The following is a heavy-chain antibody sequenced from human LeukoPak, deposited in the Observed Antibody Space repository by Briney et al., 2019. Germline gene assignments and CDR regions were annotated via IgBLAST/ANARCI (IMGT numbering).Heavy chain of an antibody. CDR1: GGSISSSSYY. V-gene: IGHV4-39*01. Sequence: SETLSLTCTVSGGSISSSSYYWGWIRQPPGKGLEWIGSIYYSGSTYYNPSLKSRVTISVDTSKNQFSLKLSSVTAADTAVYYCARTRNDFTVWFDPWGQGTLVTVSS. J-gene: IGHJ5*02. CDR2: IYYSGST. CDR3: ARTRNDFTVWFDP. D-gene: IGHD1-1*01.